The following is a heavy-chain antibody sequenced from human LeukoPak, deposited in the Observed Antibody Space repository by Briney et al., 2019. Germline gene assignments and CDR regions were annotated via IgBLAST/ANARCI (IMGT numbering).Heavy chain of an antibody. D-gene: IGHD6-13*01. CDR2: IIHIFGIV. CDR1: RGTFSSYV. CDR3: ARGRIAAAGSWFDP. V-gene: IGHV1-69*04. J-gene: IGHJ5*02. Sequence: ASVKVSCEDSRGTFSSYVISWVRQAPGQGLEWMGRIIHIFGIVNYAQKFQGRVTITADKSTSTDYMELSSLRSEDTAVYYCARGRIAAAGSWFDPWGQGTLVTVSS.